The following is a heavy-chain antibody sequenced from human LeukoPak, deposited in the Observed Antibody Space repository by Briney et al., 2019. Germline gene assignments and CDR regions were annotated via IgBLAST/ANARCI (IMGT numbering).Heavy chain of an antibody. CDR3: ARISLRYFDWLLYHIGSFDT. CDR1: GYTFTSYG. J-gene: IGHJ5*02. CDR2: VSAYNGNT. D-gene: IGHD3-9*01. Sequence: ASVKVSCKASGYTFTSYGICWVRQAPGQGLEWIGWVSAYNGNTNYAQKLQGRVTMTTDTSTSTAYMELRSLRSDDTAVYYCARISLRYFDWLLYHIGSFDTWGQGTMVTVSS. V-gene: IGHV1-18*01.